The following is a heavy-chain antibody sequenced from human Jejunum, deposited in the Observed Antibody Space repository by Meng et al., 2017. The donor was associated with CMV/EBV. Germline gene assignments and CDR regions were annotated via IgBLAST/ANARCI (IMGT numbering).Heavy chain of an antibody. J-gene: IGHJ4*02. Sequence: SGFTFGGYAVDWVRQAPGKGLEWVGFIRSKAYGGTTEYAASVKGRFTISRDDSKSTAYLQMNSLKTEDTAVYYCSRGNWNDDFDYWGQGTLVTVSS. CDR2: IRSKAYGGTT. CDR3: SRGNWNDDFDY. D-gene: IGHD1-1*01. V-gene: IGHV3-49*04. CDR1: GFTFGGYA.